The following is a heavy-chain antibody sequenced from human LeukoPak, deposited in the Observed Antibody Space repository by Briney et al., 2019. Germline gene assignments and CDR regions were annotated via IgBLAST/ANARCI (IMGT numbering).Heavy chain of an antibody. J-gene: IGHJ4*02. V-gene: IGHV4-59*12. D-gene: IGHD3-3*01. CDR2: TFKSGST. Sequence: SETLSLTCIVSGDSISRYSWSWVRQPPGKGLDWITYTFKSGSTYYNPFLKSRVTISVDTSKNQFSLKLSSVTAADTAVYYCARGSGFWSGYYFDYWGQGTLVTVSS. CDR3: ARGSGFWSGYYFDY. CDR1: GDSISRYS.